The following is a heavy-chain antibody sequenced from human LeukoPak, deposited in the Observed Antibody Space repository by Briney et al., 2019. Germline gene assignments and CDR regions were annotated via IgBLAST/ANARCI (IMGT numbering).Heavy chain of an antibody. J-gene: IGHJ6*03. CDR3: ARGLTLGSSVDYYMDV. V-gene: IGHV3-30*02. CDR1: GFTFSSYG. D-gene: IGHD6-6*01. CDR2: IRYDGSNK. Sequence: GGSLRLSCAASGFTFSSYGMHWVRQAPGKGLEWVAFIRYDGSNKYYADSVKGRFTISRDNSKNTLYLQMNSLRAEDTAVYYCARGLTLGSSVDYYMDVWGKGTAVTVSS.